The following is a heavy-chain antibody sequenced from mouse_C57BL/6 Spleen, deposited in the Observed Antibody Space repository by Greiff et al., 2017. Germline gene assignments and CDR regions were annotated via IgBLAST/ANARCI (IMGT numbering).Heavy chain of an antibody. CDR2: IHPNSGST. CDR3: ARSTMIKDGYFDV. CDR1: GYTFTSYW. Sequence: QVHVKQPGAELVKPGASVKLSCKASGYTFTSYWMHWVKQRPGQGLEWIGMIHPNSGSTNYNEKFKSKATLTVDKSSSTAYMQLSSLTSEDSAVYDCARSTMIKDGYFDVWGTGTTVTVSS. D-gene: IGHD2-4*01. J-gene: IGHJ1*03. V-gene: IGHV1-64*01.